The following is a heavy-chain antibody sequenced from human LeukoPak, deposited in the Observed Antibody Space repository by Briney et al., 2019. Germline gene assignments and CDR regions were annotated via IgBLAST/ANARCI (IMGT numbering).Heavy chain of an antibody. D-gene: IGHD3-3*01. CDR1: GFTFYSYA. V-gene: IGHV3-23*01. CDR2: ISGSGGST. Sequence: GGALRLSCAAPGFTFYSYAMGWGRPAPGEGVGWGLAISGSGGSTYYADSVKGRFTISRDNSKNTLYLQMNSLRAEDTAVYYCANHYDFWSGYFDYWGQGTLVTVSS. J-gene: IGHJ4*02. CDR3: ANHYDFWSGYFDY.